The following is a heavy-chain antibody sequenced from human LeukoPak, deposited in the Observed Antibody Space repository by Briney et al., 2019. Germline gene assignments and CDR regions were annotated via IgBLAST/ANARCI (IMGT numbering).Heavy chain of an antibody. CDR2: ISSSSSYI. CDR1: GFTFSSYS. Sequence: GGSLRLSCAASGFTFSSYSMNWVRQAPGKGLEWVSSISSSSSYIYYADSVKGRFTISRDNAKNSLYLQMNSLRAEDTAVYYCASQYCSSTSCYVGLVSYWGQGTLVTVSS. CDR3: ASQYCSSTSCYVGLVSY. J-gene: IGHJ4*02. D-gene: IGHD2-2*01. V-gene: IGHV3-21*01.